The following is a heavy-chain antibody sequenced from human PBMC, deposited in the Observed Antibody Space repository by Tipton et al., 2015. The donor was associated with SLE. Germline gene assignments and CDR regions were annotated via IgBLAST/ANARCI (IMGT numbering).Heavy chain of an antibody. CDR1: GYSISSGYY. V-gene: IGHV4-38-2*01. Sequence: TLSLTCAVSGYSISSGYYWGWIWQPPGKGLEWIGSIYHSGSTYYNPTLKSRVTISVDTSKNQFSLKLSSVTAADTAVYYCARLPRRDGYNRQMDYWGQGTLVTVSS. CDR2: IYHSGST. CDR3: ARLPRRDGYNRQMDY. D-gene: IGHD5-24*01. J-gene: IGHJ4*02.